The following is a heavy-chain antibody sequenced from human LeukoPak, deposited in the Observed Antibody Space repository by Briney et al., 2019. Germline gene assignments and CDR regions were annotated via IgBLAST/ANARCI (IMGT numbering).Heavy chain of an antibody. CDR1: GDSVSSNSAA. CDR2: TYSRSKWYN. Sequence: SQTLSLTCAISGDSVSSNSAAWNWIRQSPSRGLEWLGRTYSRSKWYNDYAVSVKSRITINPDTSKNQFSLQLNSVTPEDTAVYYCARRPVDYSSSDHAFDIWGQGTMVTVSS. CDR3: ARRPVDYSSSDHAFDI. J-gene: IGHJ3*02. D-gene: IGHD6-6*01. V-gene: IGHV6-1*01.